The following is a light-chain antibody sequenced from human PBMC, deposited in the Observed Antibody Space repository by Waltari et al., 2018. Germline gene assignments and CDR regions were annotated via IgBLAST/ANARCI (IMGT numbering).Light chain of an antibody. Sequence: EIVLTQSPGTLSLSPGERATLSCRASQSVRSSYLAWYQQKPGQAPRLLIHDASRRATGIPDRFSGSGSGTEFTLTISSLEPEDFAVYHCQQRNHWITFGQGTRLEI. V-gene: IGKV3D-20*02. CDR3: QQRNHWIT. CDR2: DAS. J-gene: IGKJ5*01. CDR1: QSVRSSY.